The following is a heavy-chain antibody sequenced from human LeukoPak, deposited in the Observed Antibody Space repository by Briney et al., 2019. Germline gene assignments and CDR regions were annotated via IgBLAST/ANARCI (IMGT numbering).Heavy chain of an antibody. CDR1: GFTFSSYA. J-gene: IGHJ5*02. CDR3: ARDREVGPTYWFDP. CDR2: ISYDGNNK. D-gene: IGHD1-26*01. V-gene: IGHV3-30*04. Sequence: PGRSLRLSCAASGFTFSSYAMHWVRQAPGKGLEWLTVISYDGNNKYYADSLRGRFTISRDNSKDTLHLQMNSPRAEDTAVYYCARDREVGPTYWFDPWGQGTLVTVSS.